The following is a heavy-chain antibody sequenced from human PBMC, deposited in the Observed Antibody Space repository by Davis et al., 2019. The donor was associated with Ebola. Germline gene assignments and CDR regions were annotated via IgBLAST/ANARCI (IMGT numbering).Heavy chain of an antibody. Sequence: PGGSLRLSCAASGFTFTSYSLNWVRQAPGKGLEWVSSISTFSTYMYYADSVKGRFTISRDNAKNSVYLQMNSLRAEDTAVYYCARDSGIFGDYYFDSWGQGTLVTVSS. D-gene: IGHD3-10*02. CDR1: GFTFTSYS. CDR3: ARDSGIFGDYYFDS. CDR2: ISTFSTYM. V-gene: IGHV3-21*01. J-gene: IGHJ4*02.